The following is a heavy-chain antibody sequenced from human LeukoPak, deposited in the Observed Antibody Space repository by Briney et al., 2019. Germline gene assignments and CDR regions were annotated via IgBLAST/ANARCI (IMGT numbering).Heavy chain of an antibody. Sequence: ASVKVSCKPSGYTFASYYIHWARQAPGQGLEWLGIINSGGGSTNYAQSFQGRVTLTRETSTNTVYMELSSLRSEDTAVYYCARVYYCTSTSCYGPQYYFDFWGQGTLVTVSS. CDR3: ARVYYCTSTSCYGPQYYFDF. CDR2: INSGGGST. J-gene: IGHJ4*02. V-gene: IGHV1-46*03. CDR1: GYTFASYY. D-gene: IGHD2-2*01.